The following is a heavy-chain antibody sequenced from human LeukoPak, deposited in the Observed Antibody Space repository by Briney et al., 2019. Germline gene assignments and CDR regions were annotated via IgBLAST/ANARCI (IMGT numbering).Heavy chain of an antibody. CDR1: GFTFDDYA. J-gene: IGHJ4*02. Sequence: PGRSLRLSCAASGFTFDDYAMHWVRQAPGKGLEWVSGISWNSGSIGYADSVKGRFTISRDNAKNSLYLQMNSLRAEDTALYYCAKDISGSSLYYFDYWGQGTLVTVSS. D-gene: IGHD6-13*01. CDR2: ISWNSGSI. CDR3: AKDISGSSLYYFDY. V-gene: IGHV3-9*01.